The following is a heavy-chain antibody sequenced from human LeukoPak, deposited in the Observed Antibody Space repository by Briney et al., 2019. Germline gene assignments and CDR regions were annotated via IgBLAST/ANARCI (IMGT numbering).Heavy chain of an antibody. CDR1: GFTFSSYG. Sequence: GGSLRLSCAASGFTFSSYGMHWVRQAPGKGLEWVAVISYDGSNKYCADSVKGRFTISRDNSKNTLYLQMNSLRAEDTAVYYCAKDRGSGWEGEFDYWGQGTLVTVSS. CDR3: AKDRGSGWEGEFDY. V-gene: IGHV3-30*18. D-gene: IGHD6-19*01. CDR2: ISYDGSNK. J-gene: IGHJ4*02.